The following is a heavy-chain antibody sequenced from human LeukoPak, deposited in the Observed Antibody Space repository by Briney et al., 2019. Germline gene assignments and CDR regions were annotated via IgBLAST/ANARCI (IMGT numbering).Heavy chain of an antibody. CDR1: GFTFSSYG. CDR3: AADSSRDYFDY. Sequence: GGSLRLSCAASGFTFSSYGVRWVCQAPGKGLEWVSAISGSGGTTYYADSVKGRFTISRDNSKKTMYLQMNSLRSEDTAVYYCAADSSRDYFDYWGQGTLVTVSS. V-gene: IGHV3-23*01. J-gene: IGHJ4*02. CDR2: ISGSGGTT. D-gene: IGHD3-22*01.